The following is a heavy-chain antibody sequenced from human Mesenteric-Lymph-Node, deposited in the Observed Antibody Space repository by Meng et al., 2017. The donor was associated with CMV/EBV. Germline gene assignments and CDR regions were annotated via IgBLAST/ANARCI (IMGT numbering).Heavy chain of an antibody. CDR1: GFTFSSYA. D-gene: IGHD3-3*01. J-gene: IGHJ4*02. CDR3: ARAGFLEWLSTNDY. Sequence: GESLKISCAASGFTFSSYAMSWVRQAPGKGLEWVSSISSSSSYIYYADSVKGRFTISRDNAKNSLYLQMNSLRAEDTAVYYCARAGFLEWLSTNDYWGQGTLVTVSS. V-gene: IGHV3-21*01. CDR2: ISSSSSYI.